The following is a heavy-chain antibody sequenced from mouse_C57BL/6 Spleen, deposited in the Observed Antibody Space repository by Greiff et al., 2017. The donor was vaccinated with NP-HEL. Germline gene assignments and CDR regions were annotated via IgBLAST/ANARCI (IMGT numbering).Heavy chain of an antibody. CDR1: GFTFSSYG. V-gene: IGHV5-6*01. D-gene: IGHD4-1*01. CDR3: ARQLANWEGTWFAY. Sequence: DVHLVESGGDLVKPGGSLKLSCAASGFTFSSYGMSWVRQTPDKRLEWVATISSGGSYTYYPDSVKGRFTISRDNAKNTLYLQMSSLKSEDTAMYYCARQLANWEGTWFAYWGQGTLVTVSA. J-gene: IGHJ3*01. CDR2: ISSGGSYT.